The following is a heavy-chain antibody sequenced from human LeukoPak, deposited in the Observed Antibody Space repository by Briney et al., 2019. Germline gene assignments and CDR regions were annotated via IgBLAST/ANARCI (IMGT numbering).Heavy chain of an antibody. CDR1: GYTFTSYD. Sequence: SVKVSCKASGYTFTSYDINWVRQATGQGLEWMGGIIPIFGTANYAQKFQGRVTITADESTSTAYMELSSLRSEDTAVYYCASKVVGENYYYYYMDVWGKGTTVTVSS. J-gene: IGHJ6*03. CDR2: IIPIFGTA. V-gene: IGHV1-69*13. D-gene: IGHD1-26*01. CDR3: ASKVVGENYYYYYMDV.